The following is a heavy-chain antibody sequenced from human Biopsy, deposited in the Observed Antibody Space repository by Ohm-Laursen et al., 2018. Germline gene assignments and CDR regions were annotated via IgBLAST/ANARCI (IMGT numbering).Heavy chain of an antibody. V-gene: IGHV3-21*01. CDR2: ISETSSHI. D-gene: IGHD6-6*01. Sequence: SLRPSCAASGFSVSSYDMNWVRQAPGKGLEWISYISETSSHIYDADSVRGRFTVARDIAKNPLYLQLNSLRVEDTAVYYCARDSSRRAREGGMDVWGQGTTVTVSS. J-gene: IGHJ6*02. CDR3: ARDSSRRAREGGMDV. CDR1: GFSVSSYD.